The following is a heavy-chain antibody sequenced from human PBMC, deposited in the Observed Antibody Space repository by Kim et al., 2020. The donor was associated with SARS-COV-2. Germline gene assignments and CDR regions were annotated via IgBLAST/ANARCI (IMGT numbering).Heavy chain of an antibody. J-gene: IGHJ6*02. V-gene: IGHV6-1*01. CDR2: TYYRSKWYN. Sequence: SQTLSLTCAISGDSVSSNSAAWNWIRQSPSRGLEWLGRTYYRSKWYNDYAVSVKSRITINPDTSKNQFSLQLNSVTPEDTAVYYCARDLSSIAAAGNARYYYYYGMDVWGQGTTVTVSS. CDR3: ARDLSSIAAAGNARYYYYYGMDV. CDR1: GDSVSSNSAA. D-gene: IGHD6-13*01.